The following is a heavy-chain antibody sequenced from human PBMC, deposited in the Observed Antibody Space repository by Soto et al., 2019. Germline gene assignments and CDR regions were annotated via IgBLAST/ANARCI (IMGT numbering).Heavy chain of an antibody. V-gene: IGHV3-33*01. CDR1: GFTFSSYG. J-gene: IGHJ6*03. CDR3: AREGQGSSSFAYYYYYYYMDV. D-gene: IGHD6-6*01. Sequence: GGSLRLSCAASGFTFSSYGMHWVRQAPGKGLEWVAVIWYDGSNKYYADSVKGRFTISRDNSKNTLYLQMNSLRAEDKAVYYCAREGQGSSSFAYYYYYYYMDVWGKGTTVTVSS. CDR2: IWYDGSNK.